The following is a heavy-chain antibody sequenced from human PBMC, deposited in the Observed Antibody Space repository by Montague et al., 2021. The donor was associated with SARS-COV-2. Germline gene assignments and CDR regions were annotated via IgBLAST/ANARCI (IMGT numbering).Heavy chain of an antibody. CDR1: GFSFAGYA. V-gene: IGHV3-23*01. D-gene: IGHD3-9*01. J-gene: IGHJ6*02. Sequence: SLRLSCAASGFSFAGYALSWVRQAPGQGLEWVSGISGGGASTYYGDSVQGRFTISRDNSKNTVYLQMNSLRAEDTAVYYCAKHRVFDPYYCDMHVWGQGTTVTVSS. CDR2: ISGGGAST. CDR3: AKHRVFDPYYCDMHV.